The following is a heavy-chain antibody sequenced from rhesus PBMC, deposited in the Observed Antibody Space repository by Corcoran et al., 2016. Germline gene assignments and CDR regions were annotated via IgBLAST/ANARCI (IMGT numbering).Heavy chain of an antibody. CDR2: ITYSGST. D-gene: IGHD6-13*01. Sequence: QVQLQESGPGLVKPSETLSLTCAVSGGSISSGYYYWSWIRQPPGKGLEWIGYITYSGSTSYNPSLKSRVTISRDPSKNQFSLKLSSVTAADTAVYYCARDTSSWSIDYWGQGVLVTVSS. V-gene: IGHV4-122*02. CDR1: GGSISSGYYY. CDR3: ARDTSSWSIDY. J-gene: IGHJ4*01.